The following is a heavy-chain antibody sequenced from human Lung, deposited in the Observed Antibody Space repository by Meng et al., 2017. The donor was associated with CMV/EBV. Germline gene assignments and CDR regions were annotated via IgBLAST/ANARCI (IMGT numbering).Heavy chain of an antibody. CDR1: GFTFSGYS. D-gene: IGHD5-12*01. CDR2: ISRSSSHI. Sequence: GESLKISCVASGFTFSGYSMNWVRQAPGKGLEWLSSISRSSSHIYYADSVKGRFTISRDNANNSLYLQMNSLRAEDSAVYYCVRDVKYSGYDPYYFDNWGQGALVXVSS. V-gene: IGHV3-21*01. J-gene: IGHJ4*02. CDR3: VRDVKYSGYDPYYFDN.